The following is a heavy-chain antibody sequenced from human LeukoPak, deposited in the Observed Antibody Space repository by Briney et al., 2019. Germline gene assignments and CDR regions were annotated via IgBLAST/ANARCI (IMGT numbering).Heavy chain of an antibody. V-gene: IGHV4-34*01. CDR2: INHSGST. Sequence: SETLSLTCAVYGGSFSGYYWSWIRQPPGKGLEWIGEINHSGSTNYNPSLKSRVTISVDTSKNQFSLKLSSVTAADTAVYYCASNPVTTYYYYMDVWGKGTTVTVSS. J-gene: IGHJ6*03. CDR1: GGSFSGYY. CDR3: ASNPVTTYYYYMDV. D-gene: IGHD4-17*01.